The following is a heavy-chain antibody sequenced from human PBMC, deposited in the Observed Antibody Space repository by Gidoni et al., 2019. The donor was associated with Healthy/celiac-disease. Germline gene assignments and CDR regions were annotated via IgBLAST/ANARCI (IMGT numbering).Heavy chain of an antibody. Sequence: QVQLVQSGAEVKKPGASVKVSCKASGYTFTNYAMHWMRQAPGQRLEWMGWINPGNGNTKYSQKFQGRVTITMDTSASTAYMQLSSLRSEDTAGYYCTRVHIWLYDIFDYWGQGTLVTVSS. CDR3: TRVHIWLYDIFDY. J-gene: IGHJ4*02. D-gene: IGHD3-22*01. CDR2: INPGNGNT. CDR1: GYTFTNYA. V-gene: IGHV1-3*01.